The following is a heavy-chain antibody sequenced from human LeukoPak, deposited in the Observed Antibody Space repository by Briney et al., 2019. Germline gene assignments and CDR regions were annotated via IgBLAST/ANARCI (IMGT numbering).Heavy chain of an antibody. CDR2: IWYDGSNK. CDR1: GFTFSSYG. Sequence: TGGSLRLSCAASGFTFSSYGMHWVRQAPGKGLEWVAVIWYDGSNKYYADSVKGRFTISRDNSRNTLYLQMNSLRAEDTAVYYCARAYRDIVVVPAADIDYWGQGTLVTVSS. J-gene: IGHJ4*02. CDR3: ARAYRDIVVVPAADIDY. D-gene: IGHD2-2*01. V-gene: IGHV3-33*01.